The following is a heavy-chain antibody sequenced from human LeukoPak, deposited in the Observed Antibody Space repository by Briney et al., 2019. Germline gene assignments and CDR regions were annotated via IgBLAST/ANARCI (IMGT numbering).Heavy chain of an antibody. V-gene: IGHV3-30-3*01. CDR3: AREILTGYAFDI. J-gene: IGHJ3*02. CDR1: GFTFSTYA. Sequence: PGGSLRLSCAASGFTFSTYAMHWVRQAPGKGLEWVAFISYDGTNKYCADSVKGRFTISRDNSKNTLYLQMNSLRAEDTALYYCAREILTGYAFDIGGKGKMVTV. CDR2: ISYDGTNK. D-gene: IGHD7-27*01.